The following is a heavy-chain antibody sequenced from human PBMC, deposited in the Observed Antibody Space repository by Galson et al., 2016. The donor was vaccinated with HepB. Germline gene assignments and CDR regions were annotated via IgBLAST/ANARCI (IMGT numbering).Heavy chain of an antibody. J-gene: IGHJ6*04. V-gene: IGHV4-39*01. CDR3: ASQRVMTMLTTPHGLDV. Sequence: SETLSLTCTVSGGSISSSNNYWGWIRQPPGKGLEWIGSIYYSGTTYYNPPLMSRVTISVDTSRNQFSLKLSSVTAADTAVYYCASQRVMTMLTTPHGLDVWGKGTTVTVSS. CDR2: IYYSGTT. CDR1: GGSISSSNNY. D-gene: IGHD4/OR15-4a*01.